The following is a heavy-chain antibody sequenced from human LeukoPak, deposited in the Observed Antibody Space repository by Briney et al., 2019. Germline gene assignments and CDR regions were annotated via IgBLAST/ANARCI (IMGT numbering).Heavy chain of an antibody. J-gene: IGHJ4*02. Sequence: GGSLILSCAASGFTFSSYAMSWVRQAPGKGLKWVSAISGGDTFYAVSVKGRFTISRDNSKNTLYLQVNSLRAEDTVFFFKQKTAYDILTGYYSFDYWGQGTLVTVSS. CDR3: QKTAYDILTGYYSFDY. CDR2: ISGGDT. D-gene: IGHD3-9*01. CDR1: GFTFSSYA. V-gene: IGHV3-23*01.